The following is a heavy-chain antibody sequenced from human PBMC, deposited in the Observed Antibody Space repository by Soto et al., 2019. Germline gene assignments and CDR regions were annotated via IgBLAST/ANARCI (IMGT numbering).Heavy chain of an antibody. J-gene: IGHJ6*03. D-gene: IGHD2-15*01. CDR2: ISGRTSTI. Sequence: GGSLRLSCAASGFTFSSYSMNWVRQAPGKGLEWLSYISGRTSTIYYADSVKGRFTISRDNAKNSLYLQMNSLRVEDTAVYYCARVKDIAVGVAAPYMDVWGKGTTVTVSS. CDR3: ARVKDIAVGVAAPYMDV. V-gene: IGHV3-48*01. CDR1: GFTFSSYS.